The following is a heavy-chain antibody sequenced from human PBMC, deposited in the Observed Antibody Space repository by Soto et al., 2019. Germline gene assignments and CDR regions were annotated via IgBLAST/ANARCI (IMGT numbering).Heavy chain of an antibody. J-gene: IGHJ4*02. V-gene: IGHV4-59*01. Sequence: SETLSLTCTVSGGSISSYYWSWIRQPPGKGLEWIGYIYYSGSTNYNPSLKSRVTISVDTSKNQFSLKLSSVTAADTAVYYCAGTPPGIYDSSGYYDYWGQGTLVTVSS. CDR1: GGSISSYY. D-gene: IGHD3-22*01. CDR2: IYYSGST. CDR3: AGTPPGIYDSSGYYDY.